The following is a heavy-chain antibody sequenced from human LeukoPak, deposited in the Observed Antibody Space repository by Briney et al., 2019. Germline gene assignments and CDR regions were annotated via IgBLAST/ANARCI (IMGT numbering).Heavy chain of an antibody. CDR3: ADFWSGYCVY. V-gene: IGHV1-69*13. CDR2: IIPIFGTA. Sequence: GASVTVSCTASGGTFSSYAISWVRQAPGQGLEWMGGIIPIFGTANYAQKFQGRVTITADESTSTAYMELSSLRSEDTAVYYCADFWSGYCVYWGQGTLVTVSS. D-gene: IGHD3-3*01. CDR1: GGTFSSYA. J-gene: IGHJ4*02.